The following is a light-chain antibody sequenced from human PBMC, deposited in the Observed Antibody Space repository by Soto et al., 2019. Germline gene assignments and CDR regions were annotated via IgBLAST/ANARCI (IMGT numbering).Light chain of an antibody. J-gene: IGLJ1*01. CDR2: ENY. CDR3: GTWDSSLTTFV. V-gene: IGLV1-51*02. Sequence: QLVLTQPPSGSSSPGQKGTISCSGKNSDIGRNYVSWYKHLPRTAPKLLIYENYKRPSGIPDRFSGSKSGTSATLGITGLQTGDEADYYCGTWDSSLTTFVFGTGTKVTVL. CDR1: NSDIGRNY.